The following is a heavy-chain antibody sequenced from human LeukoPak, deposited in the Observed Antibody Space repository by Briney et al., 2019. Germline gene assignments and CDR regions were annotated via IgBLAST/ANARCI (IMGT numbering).Heavy chain of an antibody. D-gene: IGHD3-22*01. CDR1: GGTFSSYA. V-gene: IGHV1-69*13. Sequence: SVTVSCKASGGTFSSYAISWVRQAPGQGLEWMGGIIPIFGTANYAQKFQGRVTITADESTSTAYMELSSLRSEDTAVYYCASSTHGSSGYSFQHWGQGTLVTVSS. CDR3: ASSTHGSSGYSFQH. CDR2: IIPIFGTA. J-gene: IGHJ1*01.